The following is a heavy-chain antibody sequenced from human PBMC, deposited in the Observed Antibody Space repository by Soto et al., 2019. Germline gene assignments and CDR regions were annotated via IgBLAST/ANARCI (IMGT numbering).Heavy chain of an antibody. J-gene: IGHJ6*03. Sequence: SETLSLTCTVSGGSISSSSYYWGWIRQPPGKGLEWIGSIYYSGSTYYNPSLKSRVTISVDTSKNQFSLKLSSVTAADTAVYYFARGDGDYVGDYYYHYMDVWGKGTTVTVSS. D-gene: IGHD4-17*01. V-gene: IGHV4-39*01. CDR2: IYYSGST. CDR3: ARGDGDYVGDYYYHYMDV. CDR1: GGSISSSSYY.